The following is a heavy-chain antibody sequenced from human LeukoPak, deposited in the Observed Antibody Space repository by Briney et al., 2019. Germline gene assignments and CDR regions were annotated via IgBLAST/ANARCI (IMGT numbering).Heavy chain of an antibody. CDR1: GGSISSSSYY. CDR2: IYYSGST. V-gene: IGHV4-39*01. Sequence: SETLSLTCTVSGGSISSSSYYWGWIRQPPGKGLEWIGSIYYSGSTYYNPSLKSRVTISVDTSKNQFSLKLSSVTAADTAVYYCASANGSGSYYNVGWFDPWGQGTLVTVSS. D-gene: IGHD3-10*01. J-gene: IGHJ5*02. CDR3: ASANGSGSYYNVGWFDP.